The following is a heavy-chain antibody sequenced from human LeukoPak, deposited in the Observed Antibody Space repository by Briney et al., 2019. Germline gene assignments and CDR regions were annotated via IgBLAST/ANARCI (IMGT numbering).Heavy chain of an antibody. V-gene: IGHV3-66*01. CDR2: IYSGGST. J-gene: IGHJ4*02. D-gene: IGHD3-10*02. CDR1: GFTVSSNY. Sequence: AGSLRLSRAASGFTVSSNYMSWVRQAPGKGLEWVSVIYSGGSTYYADSVKGRFTISRDNSKNTLYLQMNSLRAEDTAVYYCALFGELVGLLRFWGEGTLVTVSS. CDR3: ALFGELVGLLRF.